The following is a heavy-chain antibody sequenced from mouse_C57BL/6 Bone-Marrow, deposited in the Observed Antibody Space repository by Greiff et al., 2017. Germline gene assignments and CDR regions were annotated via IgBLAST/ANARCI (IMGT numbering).Heavy chain of an antibody. CDR1: GFSLSTFGMG. CDR2: IWWDDDK. J-gene: IGHJ2*01. V-gene: IGHV8-8*01. D-gene: IGHD1-1*01. CDR3: ARIGGYGSSFDY. Sequence: QVTLKVSGPGILQPSQTLSLTCSFSGFSLSTFGMGVGWIRQPSGKGLEWLAHIWWDDDKYYNPALKSRLTISKDTSKNRVFLQIANVDTADTATYYCARIGGYGSSFDYWGQGTTLTVSS.